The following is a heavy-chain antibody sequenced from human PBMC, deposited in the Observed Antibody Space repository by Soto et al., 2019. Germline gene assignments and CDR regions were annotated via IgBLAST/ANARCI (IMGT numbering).Heavy chain of an antibody. J-gene: IGHJ4*02. V-gene: IGHV3-9*01. CDR3: GKASSSNSWSPIDY. CDR2: ISWSTSSI. Sequence: GGSLRLSCAASGFTFDDYAMHWVRQLPGKGLQWVSGISWSTSSIGYGASLRGRFLISRDNANNSLYLQMNDLRPEDTALYYCGKASSSNSWSPIDYWGQGTMVTVSS. CDR1: GFTFDDYA. D-gene: IGHD3-3*01.